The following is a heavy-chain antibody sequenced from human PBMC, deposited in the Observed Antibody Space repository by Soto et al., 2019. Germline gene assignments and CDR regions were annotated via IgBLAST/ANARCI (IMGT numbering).Heavy chain of an antibody. Sequence: ASVKVSCKASGYTFTRYGISWVRQAPGQRLEWMGWINAGNGNTKYSQKLQGRVTMTTDTSTSTAYMELRSLRSDDTAVYYCARDRGSYALDYWGQGTLVTVSS. D-gene: IGHD1-26*01. J-gene: IGHJ4*02. CDR3: ARDRGSYALDY. V-gene: IGHV1-18*01. CDR2: INAGNGNT. CDR1: GYTFTRYG.